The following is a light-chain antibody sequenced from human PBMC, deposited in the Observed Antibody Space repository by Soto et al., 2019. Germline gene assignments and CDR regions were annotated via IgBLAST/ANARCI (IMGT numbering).Light chain of an antibody. Sequence: EIVITQSPATLSVSPGERATLSCRASQNVNNNFAWYQQKSGQSPRLLIYGASTRATGIPARFSGSGSGTEFTLTISSFQSEDFALYYCQQYNNWHRTFGQGTKVEIK. CDR1: QNVNNN. CDR3: QQYNNWHRT. J-gene: IGKJ1*01. V-gene: IGKV3-15*01. CDR2: GAS.